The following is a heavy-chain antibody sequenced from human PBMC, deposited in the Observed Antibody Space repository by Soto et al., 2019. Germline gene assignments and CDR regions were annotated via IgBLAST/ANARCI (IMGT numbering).Heavy chain of an antibody. CDR3: AKDHSGIDY. CDR1: GFTFSSYG. J-gene: IGHJ4*02. CDR2: ISYDGSNK. V-gene: IGHV3-30*18. D-gene: IGHD1-20*01. Sequence: QVQLVESGGGVVQPGRSLRLSCAASGFTFSSYGMHWVRQAPGKGLEWVAIISYDGSNKYYADSVKGRFTISRDNSKNTLYLQMNSLRAEDTAVYYCAKDHSGIDYWGQGTLVTVSS.